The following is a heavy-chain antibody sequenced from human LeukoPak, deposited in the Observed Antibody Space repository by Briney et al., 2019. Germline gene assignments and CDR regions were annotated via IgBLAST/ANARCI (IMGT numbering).Heavy chain of an antibody. CDR1: GFTFSYYG. CDR2: TRYDEASK. V-gene: IGHV3-30*02. Sequence: GGSLRLSCAASGFTFSYYGMHWVRQSPAKGLEWVAFTRYDEASKYYADSVKGRFTISRDNSKNTLYLQMNSLRAEDTAVYYCARDSPTMIVVVIEGVFDYWGQGTLVTVSS. CDR3: ARDSPTMIVVVIEGVFDY. D-gene: IGHD3-22*01. J-gene: IGHJ4*02.